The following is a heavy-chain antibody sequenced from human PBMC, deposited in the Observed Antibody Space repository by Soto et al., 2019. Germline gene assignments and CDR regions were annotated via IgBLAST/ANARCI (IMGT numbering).Heavy chain of an antibody. CDR3: ERDCRGGRNQEAFDI. V-gene: IGHV1-2*04. J-gene: IGHJ3*02. Sequence: VKVSCQASGYTFTGYYMDWVRQAPGQGLEWMGWINPNSGGTNYAQKFQGWVTMTRDTSISTAYMELSRLRSDDTAVYYCERDCRGGRNQEAFDIWGQGTMVTVS. CDR1: GYTFTGYY. CDR2: INPNSGGT. D-gene: IGHD2-15*01.